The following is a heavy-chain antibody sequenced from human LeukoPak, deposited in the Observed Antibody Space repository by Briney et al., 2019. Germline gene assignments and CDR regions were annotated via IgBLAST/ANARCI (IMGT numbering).Heavy chain of an antibody. V-gene: IGHV3-23*01. Sequence: PGGSLRLSCAASGFTFSNYAMSWVRQAPGKGLEWVSAITGSGGSTYYADSVKGRFTISRDNSKNTLYLQMNSLRAEDTALYYCAKARGIVVVTPYYFDYWGQGTLVTVSS. CDR3: AKARGIVVVTPYYFDY. CDR1: GFTFSNYA. J-gene: IGHJ4*02. D-gene: IGHD3-22*01. CDR2: ITGSGGST.